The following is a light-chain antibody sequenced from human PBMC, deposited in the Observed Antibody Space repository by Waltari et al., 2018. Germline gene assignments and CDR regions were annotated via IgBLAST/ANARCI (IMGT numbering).Light chain of an antibody. V-gene: IGKV1-27*01. CDR1: QGIANS. Sequence: DIQMTQSPSSLSASVGDTVTITCQASQGIANSLNWYQQKLGKAPKLLIYRVSTLQTGIPSRFSGSGSGTDFILTISSLQPEDFATYYCQQGYIYPYTFGRGTNLDIK. CDR2: RVS. CDR3: QQGYIYPYT. J-gene: IGKJ2*01.